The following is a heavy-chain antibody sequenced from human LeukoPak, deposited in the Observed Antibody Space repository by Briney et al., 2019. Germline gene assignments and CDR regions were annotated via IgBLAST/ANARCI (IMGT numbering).Heavy chain of an antibody. J-gene: IGHJ5*02. CDR2: IYYSGST. CDR3: ARDATVEMRFDP. D-gene: IGHD5-24*01. CDR1: AGSIISSSYY. V-gene: IGHV4-39*07. Sequence: PSETLSLACTVVAGSIISSSYYWGCIRPPPGKGLGWIGSIYYSGSTYDNPSLKSRVTISVATSKNQFSLKLSSVTAADTAVYYCARDATVEMRFDPWGQGTLVTVSS.